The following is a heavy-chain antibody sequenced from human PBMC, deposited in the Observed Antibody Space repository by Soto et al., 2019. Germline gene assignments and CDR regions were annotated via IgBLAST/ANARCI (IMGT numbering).Heavy chain of an antibody. D-gene: IGHD3-3*01. CDR3: ARGRSSVPDRRGIGYYGLDV. CDR2: INHSGIT. Sequence: QVQLQQWGAEVLKPSETLSLTCVVNGGSFSGYYWTWIRQPPGKGLEWIGDINHSGITDSNPSLERPVTISVELSKNQFSLRVNSVTAADTAVYYCARGRSSVPDRRGIGYYGLDVWGQGTTVTVSS. CDR1: GGSFSGYY. J-gene: IGHJ6*02. V-gene: IGHV4-34*01.